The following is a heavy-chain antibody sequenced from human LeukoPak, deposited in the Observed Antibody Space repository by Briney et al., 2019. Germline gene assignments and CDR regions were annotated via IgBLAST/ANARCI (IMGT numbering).Heavy chain of an antibody. CDR3: ARRVAVAGDY. D-gene: IGHD6-19*01. V-gene: IGHV3-30*02. CDR2: IRYDGSNK. CDR1: GFTFSSYV. J-gene: IGHJ4*02. Sequence: GGSLRLSCAAYGFTFSSYVMHWVRQAPGKGLEWVAFIRYDGSNKYYVDSVKGRFTISRDNAKNSLYLQMNSLRAEDTAVYYCARRVAVAGDYWGQGTLVTVSS.